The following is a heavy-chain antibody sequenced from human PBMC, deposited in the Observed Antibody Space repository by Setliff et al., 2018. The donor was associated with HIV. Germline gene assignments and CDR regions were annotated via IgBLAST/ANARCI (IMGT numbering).Heavy chain of an antibody. Sequence: SETLSLTCAVYGGSFSGYYWSWIRQPPGKGLEWIGEINHSGSTDSNPSLKSRVTISVDTSKNQFSLRMSSVTAADTAVYYCARGASMIFGVVIPFSFYYYMDVWGKGTTVTVSS. J-gene: IGHJ6*03. V-gene: IGHV4-34*01. CDR1: GGSFSGYY. CDR2: INHSGST. D-gene: IGHD3-3*01. CDR3: ARGASMIFGVVIPFSFYYYMDV.